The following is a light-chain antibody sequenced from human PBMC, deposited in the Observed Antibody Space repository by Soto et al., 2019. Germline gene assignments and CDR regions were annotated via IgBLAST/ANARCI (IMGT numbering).Light chain of an antibody. Sequence: QLVLPQSHSASASLGASVTLTCTLSSGHSSYAIAWHQQQPEKGPRYLMKLNSDGSHSKGDGIPDRFSGSSSGAERYLTISSLQSEDEADYYCQTWGTGIFGGGTKLTVL. CDR3: QTWGTGI. V-gene: IGLV4-69*01. J-gene: IGLJ2*01. CDR2: LNSDGSH. CDR1: SGHSSYA.